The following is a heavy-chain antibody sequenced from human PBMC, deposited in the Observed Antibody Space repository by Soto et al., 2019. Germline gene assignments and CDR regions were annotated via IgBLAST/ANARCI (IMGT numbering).Heavy chain of an antibody. CDR3: ARDTRGSGSYYNLNTGAFDI. CDR1: GFTFSSYW. CDR2: IKQDGSEK. J-gene: IGHJ3*02. D-gene: IGHD3-10*01. Sequence: GGSLRLSCAASGFTFSSYWMSWVRQAPGKGLEWVANIKQDGSEKYYVDSVKGRFTISRDNAKNSLYLQMNSLRAEDTAVYYCARDTRGSGSYYNLNTGAFDIWGQGTMVTVSS. V-gene: IGHV3-7*05.